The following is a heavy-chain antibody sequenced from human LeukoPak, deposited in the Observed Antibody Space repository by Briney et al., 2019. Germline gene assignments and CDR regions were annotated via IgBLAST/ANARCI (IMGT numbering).Heavy chain of an antibody. Sequence: ASVKVSCKASGGTFSSYAISWVRQAPGQGLEWMGAIIPIFGTANYAQTFQGRVTITADESTSTAYTELSSLRSEDTAVYYCARDVGVAGPYYYGMDVWGKGTTVTVSS. J-gene: IGHJ6*04. D-gene: IGHD6-19*01. CDR1: GGTFSSYA. V-gene: IGHV1-69*13. CDR3: ARDVGVAGPYYYGMDV. CDR2: IIPIFGTA.